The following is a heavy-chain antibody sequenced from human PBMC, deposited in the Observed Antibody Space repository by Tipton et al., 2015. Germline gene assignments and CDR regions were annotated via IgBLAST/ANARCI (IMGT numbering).Heavy chain of an antibody. J-gene: IGHJ4*02. CDR1: GDSISTHC. D-gene: IGHD6-6*01. CDR3: ARALRYSSWTIGFDY. Sequence: TLSLTCTVSGDSISTHCWSWIRQPPGKGLEWIGCIYNSGSTNYNPSLKSRVTISVDTSKSQFSLKVTSVTAADTAVYYCARALRYSSWTIGFDYWGQGTLVTVPS. V-gene: IGHV4-59*11. CDR2: IYNSGST.